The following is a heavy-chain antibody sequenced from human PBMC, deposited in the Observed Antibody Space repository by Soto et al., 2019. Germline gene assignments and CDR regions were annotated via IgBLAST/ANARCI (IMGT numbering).Heavy chain of an antibody. CDR1: GYTFTSYA. CDR2: INAGNGNT. V-gene: IGHV1-3*01. CDR3: ARDSYCSGGSCRRGGNAFDI. Sequence: QVQLVQSGAEVKKPGASVKVSCKASGYTFTSYAMHWVRQAPGQRLEWMGWINAGNGNTKYSQKFQGRVTITRDTSASTAYMELSSLRSEDTAVYYCARDSYCSGGSCRRGGNAFDIWGQGTMVTVSS. D-gene: IGHD2-15*01. J-gene: IGHJ3*02.